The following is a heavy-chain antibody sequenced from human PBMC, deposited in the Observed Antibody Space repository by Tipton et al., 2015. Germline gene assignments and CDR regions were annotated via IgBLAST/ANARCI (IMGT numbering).Heavy chain of an antibody. Sequence: SLRLSCAASGFTFSIYPMHWVRQAPGKGLEWVAVISYDGSNRYYGDSVKGRFTISRDNSKQMLDLQMNSLRPDDTAVYYCARQMYSSSWYQDPVFENGGQGPRFTSSS. CDR1: GFTFSIYP. CDR2: ISYDGSNR. J-gene: IGHJ4*02. D-gene: IGHD6-13*01. V-gene: IGHV3-30*01. CDR3: ARQMYSSSWYQDPVFEN.